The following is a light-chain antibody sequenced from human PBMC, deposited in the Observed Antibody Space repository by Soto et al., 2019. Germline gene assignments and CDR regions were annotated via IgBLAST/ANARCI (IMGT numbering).Light chain of an antibody. V-gene: IGLV2-14*01. CDR3: NSYTGSGIV. CDR2: EVS. J-gene: IGLJ1*01. Sequence: SVLTQPASLSGSPGQSITLSCTGTSSDVGGYNYVSWYQHHPGKAPKLMIYEVSNRPSGVSYRFSGSKSGNTASLTISGLQAEDEADYYCNSYTGSGIVFGTGSKVTVL. CDR1: SSDVGGYNY.